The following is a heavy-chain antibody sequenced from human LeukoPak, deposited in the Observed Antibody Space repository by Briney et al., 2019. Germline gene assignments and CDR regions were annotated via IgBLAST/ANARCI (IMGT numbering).Heavy chain of an antibody. CDR3: ARVRTYDSSLLYYYYYMDV. CDR2: ISNSGAT. J-gene: IGHJ6*03. V-gene: IGHV4-59*01. CDR1: GGSISRYY. Sequence: SETLSLTCTVSGGSISRYYWSWIRQPPGRGLEWIAYISNSGATNYDPSLKSRVTISVDTSKNQFSLKLSSVTAADTAVYYCARVRTYDSSLLYYYYYMDVWGKGTTVTVSS. D-gene: IGHD3-22*01.